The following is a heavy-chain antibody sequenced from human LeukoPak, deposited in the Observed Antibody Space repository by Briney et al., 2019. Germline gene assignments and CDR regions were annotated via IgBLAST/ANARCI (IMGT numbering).Heavy chain of an antibody. CDR2: IIPIFGTA. Sequence: GASVKVSCKASGGTFSSYAISWVRQAPGQGLEWMGRIIPIFGTANYAQKFQGRVTITTDESTSTAYMELSSLRSEDRAVYYCATDMVRGVNEDYWGQGTLVTVSS. CDR3: ATDMVRGVNEDY. J-gene: IGHJ4*02. V-gene: IGHV1-69*05. CDR1: GGTFSSYA. D-gene: IGHD3-10*01.